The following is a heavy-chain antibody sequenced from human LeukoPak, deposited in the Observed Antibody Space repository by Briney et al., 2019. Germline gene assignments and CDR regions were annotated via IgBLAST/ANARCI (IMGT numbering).Heavy chain of an antibody. CDR3: ARYIAVAGDYYGMDV. D-gene: IGHD6-19*01. J-gene: IGHJ6*02. CDR1: GGSFSGYY. CDR2: INHSGST. Sequence: SETLSLTCAVYGGSFSGYYWSWIRQPPGKGLEWIGEINHSGSTNYNPSLKSRVTISVDTSKNQFSLKLSSVTAADTAVYYCARYIAVAGDYYGMDVWGQGTTVTVSS. V-gene: IGHV4-34*01.